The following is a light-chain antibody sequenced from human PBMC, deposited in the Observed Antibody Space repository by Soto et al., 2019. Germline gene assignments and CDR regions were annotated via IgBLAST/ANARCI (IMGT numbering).Light chain of an antibody. V-gene: IGKV1-33*01. CDR1: QEIRKY. Sequence: DIQMTQSPSSLSASVGDRVTITCQASQEIRKYLNWFQQKPGKAPKLLIYDASNLQTGVPSRFSGSGSGTHFTFTISSLQAEDIATYYCQQNDSLPYTFGQGTKLEIK. CDR3: QQNDSLPYT. CDR2: DAS. J-gene: IGKJ2*01.